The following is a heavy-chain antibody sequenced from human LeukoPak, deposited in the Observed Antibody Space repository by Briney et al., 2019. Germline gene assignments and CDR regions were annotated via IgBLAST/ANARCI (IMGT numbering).Heavy chain of an antibody. J-gene: IGHJ6*03. CDR2: MNPNSGNT. D-gene: IGHD6-6*01. CDR3: AREYSSSSGDVDYYYYMDV. CDR1: GYTFTSYD. Sequence: ASVKVSCKASGYTFTSYDINWVRQATGQGLEWMGWMNPNSGNTGYAQKFQGRVTITRNTSISTAYMELSSLRSEDTAVYYCAREYSSSSGDVDYYYYMDVWGKGTTVTVSS. V-gene: IGHV1-8*01.